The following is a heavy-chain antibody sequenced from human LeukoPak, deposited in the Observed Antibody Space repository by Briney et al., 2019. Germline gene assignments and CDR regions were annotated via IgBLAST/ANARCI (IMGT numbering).Heavy chain of an antibody. V-gene: IGHV3-23*01. CDR3: AKSSYYDTSGSYREYYFDY. J-gene: IGHJ4*02. CDR1: RFAFSNYG. D-gene: IGHD3-22*01. CDR2: ISGSGGST. Sequence: GGSLRLSCAVSRFAFSNYGMSWVRQAPGKGLEWVSAISGSGGSTYYADSVKGRFTISRDNSKNTLYLLMNSLRAEDTALYYCAKSSYYDTSGSYREYYFDYWGQGALVTVSS.